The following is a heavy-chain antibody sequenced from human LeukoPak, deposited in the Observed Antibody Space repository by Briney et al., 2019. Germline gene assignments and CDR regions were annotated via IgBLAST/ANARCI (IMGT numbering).Heavy chain of an antibody. CDR2: TSGSGGST. CDR3: ARLGGSYYDPSGYQSPYYYYYMDV. CDR1: GFTFSSYG. J-gene: IGHJ6*03. Sequence: HPGGSLRLSCAASGFTFSSYGMTWVRQAPGKGLEWISGTSGSGGSTYYANSVKGRFTISRDNSKNTLYLEMNSLRAEDTAVYYCARLGGSYYDPSGYQSPYYYYYMDVWGKGTTVTVSS. V-gene: IGHV3-23*01. D-gene: IGHD3-22*01.